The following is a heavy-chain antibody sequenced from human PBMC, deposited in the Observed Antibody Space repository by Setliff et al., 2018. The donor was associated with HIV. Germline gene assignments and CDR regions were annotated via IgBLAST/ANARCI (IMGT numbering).Heavy chain of an antibody. D-gene: IGHD3-3*01. Sequence: GGSLRLSCAASGFDFKNYAMNWVHQAPGKGLEWVASISPDGSRNHCVGSVKGRFTASRDNAKSSLYLQMNSLRAEDTAVYFCARVLLITNAVYGVVSNRFDPWGRGTLVTVSS. V-gene: IGHV3-7*03. CDR1: GFDFKNYA. J-gene: IGHJ5*02. CDR3: ARVLLITNAVYGVVSNRFDP. CDR2: ISPDGSRN.